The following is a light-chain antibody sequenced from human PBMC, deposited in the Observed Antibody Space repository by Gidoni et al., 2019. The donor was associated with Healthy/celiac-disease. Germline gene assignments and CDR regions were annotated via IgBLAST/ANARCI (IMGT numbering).Light chain of an antibody. J-gene: IGKJ2*02. CDR3: QQYNNWPPSGT. CDR1: QSVSSN. Sequence: EIVMTQSPATLSVSPGERATISCRASQSVSSNLAWYQQKPGQAPRLLIYGASTRATGIPARFSGSGSGTEFTLTISSLQSEDFAVYYCQQYNNWPPSGTFGQGTKLEIK. CDR2: GAS. V-gene: IGKV3-15*01.